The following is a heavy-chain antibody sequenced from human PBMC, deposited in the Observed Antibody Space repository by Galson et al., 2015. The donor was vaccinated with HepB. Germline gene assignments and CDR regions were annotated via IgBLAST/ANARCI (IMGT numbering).Heavy chain of an antibody. CDR2: IYYSGTT. CDR1: GGSISSLSYY. V-gene: IGHV4-39*01. J-gene: IGHJ3*02. D-gene: IGHD6-19*01. Sequence: LSLTCTVSGGSISSLSYYWVWIRQSPGKGLEWIGSIYYSGTTYYNTSLKSRVTMSVDTSKNQFSLKLNSVTAADTAVYHCARPQGLVRGPFPGSDAFNIWGQGTKVTVSA. CDR3: ARPQGLVRGPFPGSDAFNI.